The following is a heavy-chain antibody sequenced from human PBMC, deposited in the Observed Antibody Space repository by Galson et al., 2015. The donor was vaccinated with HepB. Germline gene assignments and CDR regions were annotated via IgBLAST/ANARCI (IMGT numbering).Heavy chain of an antibody. CDR1: GFTFSSYS. J-gene: IGHJ4*02. Sequence: SLRLSCAASGFTFSSYSMNWVRQAPGKGLEWVSYISSSGSTIYYADSVKGRFTISRDNAKNSLYLQMNSLRAEDTAVYYCARDHDPAYYYDSSGYPGVWGQGTLVTVSS. CDR2: ISSSGSTI. V-gene: IGHV3-48*01. D-gene: IGHD3-22*01. CDR3: ARDHDPAYYYDSSGYPGV.